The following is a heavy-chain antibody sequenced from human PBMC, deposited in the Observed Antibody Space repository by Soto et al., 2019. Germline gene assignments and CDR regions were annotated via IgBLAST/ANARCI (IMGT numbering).Heavy chain of an antibody. CDR3: AKDARRGGLVGVVMVYADADY. D-gene: IGHD2-8*01. CDR2: ISYDGKNK. CDR1: GFTFSSYG. V-gene: IGHV3-30*18. Sequence: QVQLVESGGGVVQPGRSLRLSCVASGFTFSSYGMHWVGQAPGKGLEWVAVISYDGKNKYYADSVKGRFTISRDNSKNRQYLQMNSLRTEDTAVYYCAKDARRGGLVGVVMVYADADYWGQGTLVTVSP. J-gene: IGHJ4*02.